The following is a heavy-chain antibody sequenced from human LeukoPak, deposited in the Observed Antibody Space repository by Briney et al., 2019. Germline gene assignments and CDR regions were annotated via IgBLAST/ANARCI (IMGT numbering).Heavy chain of an antibody. J-gene: IGHJ4*02. D-gene: IGHD7-27*01. CDR2: INHSGST. Sequence: SETLSLTCIVSGYSINSGYYWSWIRQPPGKGLEWIGEINHSGSTNYNPSLKSRVTISVDTSKNQFSLKLSSVTAADTAVYYCARGTGALDYWGQGTLVTVSS. CDR1: GYSINSGYY. CDR3: ARGTGALDY. V-gene: IGHV4-34*01.